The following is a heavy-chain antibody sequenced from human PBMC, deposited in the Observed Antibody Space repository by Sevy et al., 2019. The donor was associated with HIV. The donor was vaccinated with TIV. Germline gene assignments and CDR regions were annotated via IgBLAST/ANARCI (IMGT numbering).Heavy chain of an antibody. J-gene: IGHJ4*02. CDR1: GFTFSSYW. CDR3: ARDWDSSGYLSESFDY. Sequence: GGSLRLSCAASGFTFSSYWMSWVRQAPGKGLEWVANIKQDGSEKYYVDSVKGRFTISRDNAKNSLYLQMNSLRAEDTAVYYCARDWDSSGYLSESFDYWGQGTLVTVSS. D-gene: IGHD3-22*01. V-gene: IGHV3-7*01. CDR2: IKQDGSEK.